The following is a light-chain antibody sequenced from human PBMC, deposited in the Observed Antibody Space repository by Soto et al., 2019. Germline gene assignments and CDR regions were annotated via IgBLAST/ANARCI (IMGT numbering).Light chain of an antibody. J-gene: IGKJ4*01. V-gene: IGKV3-20*01. CDR3: QQYGSSLRT. Sequence: EIVLPQSPGTLSLSPGERATLSCRASQSVSSSYLDWYQQKPGQAPRLLIYGASSRATGIPDRFSGSGSGTDFTLTISRLEPEDFAVYYCQQYGSSLRTFGGGTKVEIK. CDR1: QSVSSSY. CDR2: GAS.